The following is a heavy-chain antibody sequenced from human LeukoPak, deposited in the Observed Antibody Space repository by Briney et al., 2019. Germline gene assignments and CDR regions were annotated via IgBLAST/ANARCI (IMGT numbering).Heavy chain of an antibody. V-gene: IGHV4-34*01. CDR3: ARAYSDYVSFDC. CDR2: INHSGST. Sequence: SETLSLTCAVYGGSFSGYYWSWIRQPPGKGLEWIGEINHSGSTNYNPSLKSRVTISVDTSKNQFSLKLSSVTAADTAVYYCARAYSDYVSFDCWGQGTLVTVSS. D-gene: IGHD3-10*02. CDR1: GGSFSGYY. J-gene: IGHJ4*02.